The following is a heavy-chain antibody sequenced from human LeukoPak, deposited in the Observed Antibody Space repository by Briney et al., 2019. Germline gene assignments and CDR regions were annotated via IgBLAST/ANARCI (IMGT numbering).Heavy chain of an antibody. V-gene: IGHV3-53*01. Sequence: GGSLRLSCAASGFTVNSNYMNWVRQAPGKGLEWVSVLYSDGRTYYADSVKGRFTISRDTSKNTLYLQVNSLRAEDTAVYYCARGGGYYPIDYWGQGTLITVSS. CDR2: LYSDGRT. D-gene: IGHD2-15*01. J-gene: IGHJ4*02. CDR1: GFTVNSNY. CDR3: ARGGGYYPIDY.